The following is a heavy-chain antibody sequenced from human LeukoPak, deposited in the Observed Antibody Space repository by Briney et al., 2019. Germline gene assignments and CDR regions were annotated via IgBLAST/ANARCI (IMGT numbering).Heavy chain of an antibody. Sequence: SVKISCKTSGGTFSTYAVSWVRQAPGQGLEWMGRIVPILGTPRYAQKFQGRVTITADKATSTVYMELSSLRFEDTALYYCARDRDVTVPAPSWLDPRGQGTLVTVSS. J-gene: IGHJ5*02. V-gene: IGHV1-69*04. CDR2: IVPILGTP. D-gene: IGHD2-2*01. CDR1: GGTFSTYA. CDR3: ARDRDVTVPAPSWLDP.